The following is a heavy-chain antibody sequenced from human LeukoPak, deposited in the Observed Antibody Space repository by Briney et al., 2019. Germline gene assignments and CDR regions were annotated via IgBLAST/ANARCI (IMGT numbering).Heavy chain of an antibody. Sequence: ASVKVSCRASGGTFSSYAISWVRQAPRQGLEWMGGIIPIFGTANYAQKFQGRVTITTDESTSTAYMELSSLRSEDTAVYYCARTYSNYAYYYYYMDVWGKGTTVTVSS. D-gene: IGHD4-11*01. J-gene: IGHJ6*03. V-gene: IGHV1-69*05. CDR1: GGTFSSYA. CDR2: IIPIFGTA. CDR3: ARTYSNYAYYYYYMDV.